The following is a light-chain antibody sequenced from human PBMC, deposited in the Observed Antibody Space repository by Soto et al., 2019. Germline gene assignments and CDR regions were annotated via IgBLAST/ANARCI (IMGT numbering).Light chain of an antibody. CDR3: QQHGSSPRT. CDR2: GAS. CDR1: QSVSSTY. J-gene: IGKJ1*01. V-gene: IGKV3-20*01. Sequence: EIVLTQSPDTLSLSPGERTTLSSRASQSVSSTYLGWYQQKPGQAPRLLISGASTRATDIPDRFSGSGSGTDFTLTIGRLEPEDFAVYYCQQHGSSPRTFGQGTKV.